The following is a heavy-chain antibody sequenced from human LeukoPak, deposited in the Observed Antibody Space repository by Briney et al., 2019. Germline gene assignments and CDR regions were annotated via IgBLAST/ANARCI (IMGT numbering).Heavy chain of an antibody. CDR3: ARVVEGYYDSSGYYRVPYYYFDY. Sequence: SETLSLTCTVSGGSISSYYWSWIRQPPGKGLEWIGYIYYSGSTNYNPSLKSRVTLSVDTSKNQFSLKLSSVTAADTAVYYCARVVEGYYDSSGYYRVPYYYFDYWGQGTLVTVSS. D-gene: IGHD3-22*01. CDR2: IYYSGST. V-gene: IGHV4-59*01. J-gene: IGHJ4*02. CDR1: GGSISSYY.